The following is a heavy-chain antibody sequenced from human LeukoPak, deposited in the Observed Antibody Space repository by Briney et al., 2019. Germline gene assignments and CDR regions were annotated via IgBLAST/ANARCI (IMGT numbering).Heavy chain of an antibody. CDR2: ISGSGAST. CDR3: AKASLRYFDWWPGYFDY. V-gene: IGHV3-23*01. Sequence: GGSLRLSCAASGFTFSSYAMSWVRQAPGKGLECVSAISGSGASTYYADSVKGRFTISRDNSKNTLYLQMNSLRAEDTAVYYRAKASLRYFDWWPGYFDYWGQGTLVTVSS. CDR1: GFTFSSYA. J-gene: IGHJ4*02. D-gene: IGHD3-9*01.